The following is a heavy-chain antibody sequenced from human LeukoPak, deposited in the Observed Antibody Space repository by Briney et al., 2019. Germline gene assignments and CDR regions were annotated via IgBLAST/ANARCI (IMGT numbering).Heavy chain of an antibody. CDR1: GGTFSSYA. CDR3: ARVSDDSGWNFDY. Sequence: ASVKVSCKASGGTFSSYAISWVRQAPGQRLEWMGWINAGTGNRKYSQKFQDRVTITRETSATTAYMELSSLTSEDTAVYYCARVSDDSGWNFDYWGQGTLVTVSS. V-gene: IGHV1-3*01. CDR2: INAGTGNR. J-gene: IGHJ4*02. D-gene: IGHD6-19*01.